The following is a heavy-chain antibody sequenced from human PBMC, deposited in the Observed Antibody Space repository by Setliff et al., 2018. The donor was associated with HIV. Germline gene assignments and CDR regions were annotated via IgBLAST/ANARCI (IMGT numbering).Heavy chain of an antibody. Sequence: SVKVSCKASGGTFSSYAISWVRQAPGQGLEWMGGIIPIFGTANYAQKFQGRVTITTDESTSTAYMELSSLRSEDTAVYYCAKGIVGVPAAEYYFDYWGQGTLVTVSS. J-gene: IGHJ4*02. D-gene: IGHD2-2*01. CDR3: AKGIVGVPAAEYYFDY. V-gene: IGHV1-69*05. CDR1: GGTFSSYA. CDR2: IIPIFGTA.